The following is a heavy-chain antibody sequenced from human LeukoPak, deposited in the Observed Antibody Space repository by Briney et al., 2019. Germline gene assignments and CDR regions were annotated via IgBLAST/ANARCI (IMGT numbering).Heavy chain of an antibody. J-gene: IGHJ6*03. Sequence: SDTLSLICAVYGGPFSGYCWIWIRLPPGKALEWIGEINHSGNTNQNPSLKSRVTISVDTFQTQFPLSLSSVTGAVTAVYYRARGPLNRPAWCSTSWYQVNYYYMDGWGKGTTVTVSS. V-gene: IGHV4-34*01. CDR2: INHSGNT. CDR1: GGPFSGYC. CDR3: ARGPLNRPAWCSTSWYQVNYYYMDG. D-gene: IGHD2-2*01.